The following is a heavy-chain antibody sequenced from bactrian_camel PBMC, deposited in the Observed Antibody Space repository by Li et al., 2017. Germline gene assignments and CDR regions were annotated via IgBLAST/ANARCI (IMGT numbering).Heavy chain of an antibody. Sequence: HVQLVESGGGLVQFGGSLRLSCAASGFTFSSHWMYWVRQDPGKGLEWVSTINAADSSTYYAESVKGRFTISRDNAKNMVYLQMNNLKSEDTALYYCAKALGAGNYYTGEYGYWGQGTQVTVS. CDR1: GFTFSSHW. J-gene: IGHJ4*01. CDR3: AKALGAGNYYTGEYGY. V-gene: IGHV3S1*01. CDR2: INAADSST. D-gene: IGHD2*01.